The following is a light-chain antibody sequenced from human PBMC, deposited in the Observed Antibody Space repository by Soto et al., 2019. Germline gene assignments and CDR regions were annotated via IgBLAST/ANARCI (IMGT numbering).Light chain of an antibody. V-gene: IGLV2-23*01. CDR2: EGT. J-gene: IGLJ1*01. CDR1: SSDVGGYNL. CDR3: SSYTSSSIYV. Sequence: QSVLTQPASVSGSPGQSITVSCAGTSSDVGGYNLVSWYQQHPGKAPKLIIYEGTERPSGISPRFSGSKSGNTASLTISGLQAEDEADYYCSSYTSSSIYVFGDGTKVTV.